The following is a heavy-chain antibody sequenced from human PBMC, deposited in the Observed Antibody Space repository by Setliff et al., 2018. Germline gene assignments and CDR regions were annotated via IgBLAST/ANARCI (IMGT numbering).Heavy chain of an antibody. CDR2: IYIGGSA. J-gene: IGHJ3*02. D-gene: IGHD5-18*01. V-gene: IGHV4-4*07. Sequence: SETLSLTCTVSGGSISSYYWSWIRQPAGKGLEWIGHIYIGGSANYNPSLKSRVTMSIDTSKNQFSLKLNSVTAADMAVYYCARRRTALAFDIWGQGTMVTVSS. CDR1: GGSISSYY. CDR3: ARRRTALAFDI.